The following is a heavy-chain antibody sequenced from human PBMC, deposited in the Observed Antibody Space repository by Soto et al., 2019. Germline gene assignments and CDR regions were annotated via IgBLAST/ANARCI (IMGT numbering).Heavy chain of an antibody. D-gene: IGHD3-22*01. CDR3: ARGLYYYDSSGFDY. CDR1: GGSISSGGYS. Sequence: PSETLSLTCAVSGGSISSGGYSWSWIRQPPGKGLEWIGYIYHSGSTYYNPSLKSRVTISVDRSKNQFSLKLSSVTAADTAVYYCARGLYYYDSSGFDYWGQGTLVTVSS. CDR2: IYHSGST. V-gene: IGHV4-30-2*01. J-gene: IGHJ4*02.